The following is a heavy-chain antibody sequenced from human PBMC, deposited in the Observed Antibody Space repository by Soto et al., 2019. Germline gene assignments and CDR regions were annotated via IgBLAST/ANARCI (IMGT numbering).Heavy chain of an antibody. CDR2: ISASGGTR. CDR1: GFTFTSYA. J-gene: IGHJ4*02. D-gene: IGHD6-19*01. V-gene: IGHV3-23*01. Sequence: PGGSLRLSCTASGFTFTSYAMKWVRQAPGKGLEWVSGISASGGTRFYADSVEGRVTISRDNSKNTLYLEMKSLRAEDTAVYYCAKGRTVHASSALDYWGQGTLVTVSS. CDR3: AKGRTVHASSALDY.